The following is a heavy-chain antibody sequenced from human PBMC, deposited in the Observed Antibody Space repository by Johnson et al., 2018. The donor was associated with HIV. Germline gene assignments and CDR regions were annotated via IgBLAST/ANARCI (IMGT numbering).Heavy chain of an antibody. V-gene: IGHV3-48*04. CDR2: ISSSGDII. J-gene: IGHJ3*02. D-gene: IGHD5-24*01. Sequence: VLLVESGGGLVQPGGSLRLSCAASGFTFSSYAMSWVRQAPGKGLEWLSFISSSGDIIRYADSVKGRFTISRDNAKNSLYLQMNSLRAEDTAVYYCARGWDAFDIWGQGTMVTVSS. CDR3: ARGWDAFDI. CDR1: GFTFSSYA.